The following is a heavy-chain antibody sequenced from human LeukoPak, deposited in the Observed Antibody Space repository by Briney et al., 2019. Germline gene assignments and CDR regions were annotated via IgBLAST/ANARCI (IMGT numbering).Heavy chain of an antibody. CDR2: IRYDGSNK. D-gene: IGHD3-10*01. J-gene: IGHJ4*02. CDR3: AKEPHSYYYGPTTHFDY. V-gene: IGHV3-30*02. CDR1: GFTFSSYG. Sequence: HPGGSLRLSCAASGFTFSSYGMHWVRQAPGKGLEWVAFIRYDGSNKYYADSVKGRFTISRDNSKNTLYLQMNSLRAEDTAVYYCAKEPHSYYYGPTTHFDYRGQGTLVTVSS.